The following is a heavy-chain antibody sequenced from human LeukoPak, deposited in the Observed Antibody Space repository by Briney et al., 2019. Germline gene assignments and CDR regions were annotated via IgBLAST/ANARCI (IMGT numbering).Heavy chain of an antibody. J-gene: IGHJ4*02. CDR3: ARAVWYYYGSGSYYNADDY. CDR2: INHSGST. D-gene: IGHD3-10*01. V-gene: IGHV4-34*01. CDR1: GGSFSGYY. Sequence: SETLSLTCAVYGGSFSGYYWSWIRQPPGKGLEWIGEINHSGSTNYNPSLKSRVTISVDTSKNQFSLKLSSVNAADTAVYYCARAVWYYYGSGSYYNADDYWGQGTLVNVSS.